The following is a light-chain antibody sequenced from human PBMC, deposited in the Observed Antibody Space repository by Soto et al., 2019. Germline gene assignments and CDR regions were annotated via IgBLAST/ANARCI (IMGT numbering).Light chain of an antibody. CDR2: SNN. Sequence: QSVLTQPPSESGTPGQRVTISCSGSRSNIGSNTVNWYQQLPGTAPKFLIYSNNQRPSGVPKRFSGSKSGTSASLASSGLQSEDEADYYCATWEDSLNGHVVFGGGTQLTV. CDR3: ATWEDSLNGHVV. V-gene: IGLV1-44*01. J-gene: IGLJ2*01. CDR1: RSNIGSNT.